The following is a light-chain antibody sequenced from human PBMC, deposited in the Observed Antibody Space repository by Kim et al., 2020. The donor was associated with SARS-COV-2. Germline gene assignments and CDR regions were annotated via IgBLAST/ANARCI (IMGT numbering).Light chain of an antibody. Sequence: QSVLTQPPSTSGTPGQRVTISCSGSSSNIESNLVYWYQQLPGTAPKVLIYRSNQRPSGVPDRFSGSKSGTSASLAISGLRSEDEADYYCAAWDDSLSGRVFGGGTKLTVL. V-gene: IGLV1-47*01. J-gene: IGLJ3*02. CDR3: AAWDDSLSGRV. CDR1: SSNIESNL. CDR2: RSN.